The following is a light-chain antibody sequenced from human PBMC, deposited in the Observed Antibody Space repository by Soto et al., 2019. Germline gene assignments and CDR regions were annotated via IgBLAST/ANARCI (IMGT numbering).Light chain of an antibody. Sequence: QSALTQPASVSGSPGQSITISCTGTSSYVGGYNYVSWYQQHPGKAPKLMIYDVSNRPSGVSNRFSGSKSGNTASLTISGLQAEDEADYYCSSYTSSSTLNVVFGGGTKVTVL. CDR2: DVS. CDR3: SSYTSSSTLNVV. J-gene: IGLJ2*01. V-gene: IGLV2-14*01. CDR1: SSYVGGYNY.